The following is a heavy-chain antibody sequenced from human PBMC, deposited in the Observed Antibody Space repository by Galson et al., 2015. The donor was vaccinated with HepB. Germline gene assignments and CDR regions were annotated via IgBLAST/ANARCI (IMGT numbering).Heavy chain of an antibody. J-gene: IGHJ4*02. V-gene: IGHV1-69*13. Sequence: SVKVSCQASGGTFSSYAISWVRQAPGQGLEWMGGIIPIFGTAHYAQKFQGRVTITADESTSTAYMELSSLRSEDTAVYYCAREASSGWLYFDYWGQGTLVTVSS. D-gene: IGHD6-19*01. CDR3: AREASSGWLYFDY. CDR1: GGTFSSYA. CDR2: IIPIFGTA.